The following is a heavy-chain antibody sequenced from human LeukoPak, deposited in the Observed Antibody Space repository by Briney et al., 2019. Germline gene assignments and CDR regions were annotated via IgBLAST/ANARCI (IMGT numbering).Heavy chain of an antibody. CDR2: ISAYNGNT. D-gene: IGHD4-17*01. CDR3: AREEALFLRPQHGAFDY. J-gene: IGHJ4*02. Sequence: ASVKVSCKASGYTFTSYGISWVRQAPGQGLEWMGWISAYNGNTNYAQKLQGRVTMTTDTSTSTAYMELRSLRSDDTAVYYCAREEALFLRPQHGAFDYWGQGTLVTVSS. V-gene: IGHV1-18*01. CDR1: GYTFTSYG.